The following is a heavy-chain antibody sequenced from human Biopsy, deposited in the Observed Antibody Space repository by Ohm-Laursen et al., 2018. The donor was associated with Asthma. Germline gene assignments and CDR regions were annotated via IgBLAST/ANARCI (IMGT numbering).Heavy chain of an antibody. CDR3: AGFCSGGNCPDH. J-gene: IGHJ4*02. CDR1: GASIRSYY. Sequence: SETLSLTCTVSGASIRSYYWTWIGQPPGKEREWIGIIHYSGSTYSNPSLKSRVTISVDTSKKQISLRLSSVIAADTAVYYCAGFCSGGNCPDHWGQGTLVTVSS. V-gene: IGHV4-59*01. D-gene: IGHD2-15*01. CDR2: IHYSGST.